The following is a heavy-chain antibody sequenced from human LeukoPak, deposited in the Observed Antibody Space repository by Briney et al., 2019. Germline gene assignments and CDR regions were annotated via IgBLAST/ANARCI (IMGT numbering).Heavy chain of an antibody. J-gene: IGHJ6*04. CDR2: ISSSGSTI. D-gene: IGHD2-2*01. CDR3: ARGYCSSTSCYFGYYYYYGMDV. V-gene: IGHV3-48*03. CDR1: GFTFSSYE. Sequence: GGSLRLSCATSGFTFSSYEMNWVRQAPGKGLEWVSYISSSGSTIYYADSVKGRFTISRDNAKNSLYLQMNSLRAEDTAVYYCARGYCSSTSCYFGYYYYYGMDVWGKGTTVTVSS.